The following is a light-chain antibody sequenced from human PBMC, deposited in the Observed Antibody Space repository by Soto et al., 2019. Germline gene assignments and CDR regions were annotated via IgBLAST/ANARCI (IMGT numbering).Light chain of an antibody. CDR2: AAS. V-gene: IGLV2-14*01. J-gene: IGLJ2*01. CDR1: SSDVGGYNY. Sequence: QSVLTQPASVSGSPGQSITISCTGTSSDVGGYNYVSWYQQHPGMAPKLMIYAASNRPSGVSNRFSGSKSGNTASLTISGLQAEDEAHYYCSSYASSSSPYVVFGGGTKLTVL. CDR3: SSYASSSSPYVV.